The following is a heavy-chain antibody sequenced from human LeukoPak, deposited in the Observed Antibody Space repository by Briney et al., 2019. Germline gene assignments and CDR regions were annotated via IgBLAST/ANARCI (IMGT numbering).Heavy chain of an antibody. Sequence: GRSLRLSCAASGFTFDDYAMHWVRQAPGKGLEWVSGISWNSGSIGYADSVKGRFTISRDNAKNSLYLQMNSLRAEDTALYYCAKDRGGSSWKYDAFDIWGQGTMVTVSS. J-gene: IGHJ3*02. CDR3: AKDRGGSSWKYDAFDI. CDR1: GFTFDDYA. CDR2: ISWNSGSI. V-gene: IGHV3-9*01. D-gene: IGHD6-13*01.